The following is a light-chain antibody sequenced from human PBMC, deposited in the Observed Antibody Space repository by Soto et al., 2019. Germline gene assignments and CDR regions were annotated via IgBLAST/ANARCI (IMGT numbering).Light chain of an antibody. CDR3: HQYASSTGT. J-gene: IGKJ1*01. V-gene: IGKV3-20*01. CDR1: QSVSSRH. Sequence: EIVVTQSPGTLSLSPGERATLSCRASQSVSSRHLAWYQQKPGQAPRLLIYGTSNRATGIPDRFSGSGSGPDFSLIISRLEPEDFAVYYCHQYASSTGTFGQGTKVDIK. CDR2: GTS.